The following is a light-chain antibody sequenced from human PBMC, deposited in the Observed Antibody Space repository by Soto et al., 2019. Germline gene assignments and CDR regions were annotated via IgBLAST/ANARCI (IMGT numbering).Light chain of an antibody. CDR1: QTVDSDY. V-gene: IGKV3-20*01. CDR2: GAS. CDR3: QQYGGAPYT. J-gene: IGKJ2*01. Sequence: EIVLTQSPGTLSLSPGERATLSCRVSQTVDSDYLAWYQHTPGQSPRLLIYGASHRATGVPDRFTGSGSGKYFTLTISRLEPEDFAVYYCQQYGGAPYTFGQGTKLEIK.